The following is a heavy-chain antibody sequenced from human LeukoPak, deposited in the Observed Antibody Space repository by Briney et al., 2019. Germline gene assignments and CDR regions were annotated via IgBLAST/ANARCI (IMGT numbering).Heavy chain of an antibody. J-gene: IGHJ4*02. Sequence: ASVTVSCKASGYTFTSYDINWVRQAPGQGLEWMGWMNPNSGNTGYAQKFQGRVTITRNTSISTAYMELSSLRSEDTAVYYCAKDGKTRNWNYYQAKAVDWGQGTLVTVSS. CDR1: GYTFTSYD. CDR3: AKDGKTRNWNYYQAKAVD. CDR2: MNPNSGNT. D-gene: IGHD1-7*01. V-gene: IGHV1-8*03.